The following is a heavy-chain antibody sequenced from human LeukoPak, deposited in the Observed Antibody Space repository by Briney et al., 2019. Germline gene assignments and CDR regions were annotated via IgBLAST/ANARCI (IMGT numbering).Heavy chain of an antibody. CDR2: INHSGST. D-gene: IGHD1-26*01. Sequence: SETLSLTCAVYGGSFSGYYWSWIRQPPGKGLEWIGEINHSGSTNYNPSLKSRVTISLDTSKNQISLKLSSVTAADTAVYYCASGILHSGSYFYRHWGQGTLVTVSS. V-gene: IGHV4-34*01. J-gene: IGHJ4*02. CDR3: ASGILHSGSYFYRH. CDR1: GGSFSGYY.